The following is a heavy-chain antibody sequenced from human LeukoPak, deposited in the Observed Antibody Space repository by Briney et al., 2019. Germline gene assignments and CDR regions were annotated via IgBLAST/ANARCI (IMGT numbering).Heavy chain of an antibody. CDR2: INPNSGGT. CDR1: GYTFTGYY. V-gene: IGHV1-2*02. J-gene: IGHJ3*02. CDR3: ARGYGPNDAFDI. D-gene: IGHD4-17*01. Sequence: ASVKVSCKASGYTFTGYYMHWVRQAPGQGLEWMGWINPNSGGTNYAQKFQGRVTMTRDTSISTAYMELSRLRPDDTAVYYCARGYGPNDAFDIWGQGTMVTVSS.